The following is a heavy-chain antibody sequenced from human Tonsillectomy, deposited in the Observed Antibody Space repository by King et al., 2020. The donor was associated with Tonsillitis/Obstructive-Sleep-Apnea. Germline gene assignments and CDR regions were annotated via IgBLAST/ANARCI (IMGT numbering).Heavy chain of an antibody. CDR1: GYSFTNYW. Sequence: VQLVESGAEVKKPGESLKISCKGSGYSFTNYWIGWVRQMPGKGLDWMGIIYPGDSDTRYSPSFEGQVTISADKSISTAYLHWSSLKASDSAMYYCARQDESSGNWGSYRYAVDPWGPGNPGHRLL. V-gene: IGHV5-51*01. J-gene: IGHJ5*02. D-gene: IGHD3-16*02. CDR2: IYPGDSDT. CDR3: ARQDESSGNWGSYRYAVDP.